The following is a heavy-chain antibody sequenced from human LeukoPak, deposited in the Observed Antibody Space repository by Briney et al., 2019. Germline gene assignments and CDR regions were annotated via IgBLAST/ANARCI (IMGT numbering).Heavy chain of an antibody. CDR3: AKAHIVVVPAARRYNWFDP. Sequence: GGSLRLSCAASGSTFSSYAMSWVRQAPGKGLEWVSAISGSGGSTYYADSVKGRFTISRDNSKNTLYLQMNSLRAEDTAVYYCAKAHIVVVPAARRYNWFDPWGQGTLVTVSS. CDR1: GSTFSSYA. D-gene: IGHD2-2*01. J-gene: IGHJ5*02. CDR2: ISGSGGST. V-gene: IGHV3-23*01.